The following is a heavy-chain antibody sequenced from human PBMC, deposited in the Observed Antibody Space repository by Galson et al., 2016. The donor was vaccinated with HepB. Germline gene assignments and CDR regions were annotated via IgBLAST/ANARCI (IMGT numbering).Heavy chain of an antibody. CDR2: IAWDDDK. CDR1: GFSLSTSGMC. CDR3: ARSSSDYFDTNDYWLRGTYAFDI. J-gene: IGHJ3*02. V-gene: IGHV2-70*13. Sequence: PALVKPTQTLSLTCTFSGFSLSTSGMCVSWIRQPPGRALEWLALIAWDDDKYYSTALKTRLTISKGTSKNQVVLTMTNMDPVDTATYYCARSSSDYFDTNDYWLRGTYAFDIWGQGTMVIVSS. D-gene: IGHD3-22*01.